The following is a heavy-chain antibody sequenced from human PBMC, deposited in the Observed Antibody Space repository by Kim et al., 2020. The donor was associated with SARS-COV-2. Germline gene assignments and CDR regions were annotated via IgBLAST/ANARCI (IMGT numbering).Heavy chain of an antibody. CDR1: GFTFNNYA. J-gene: IGHJ3*01. CDR2: LSYEGSIK. V-gene: IGHV3-30*18. CDR3: AKSSGFFWFGGGVNAFD. Sequence: GGSLRLSFGASGFTFNNYAMHWGRQAPGKGLEWVAGLSYEGSIKYYADSLKGRFTVSRNSSQNTLYLQMTSLGPEDTAVYYFAKSSGFFWFGGGVNAFD. D-gene: IGHD3-10*01.